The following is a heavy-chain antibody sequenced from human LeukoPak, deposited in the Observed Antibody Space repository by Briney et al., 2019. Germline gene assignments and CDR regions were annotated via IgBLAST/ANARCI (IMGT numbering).Heavy chain of an antibody. CDR3: AKWYPGNMDV. V-gene: IGHV3-48*03. D-gene: IGHD2-2*01. CDR2: IHTTATTI. CDR1: GFTSIRYE. Sequence: GGSLRLSSAAPGFTSIRYEFIWVRAGLREGLERVSYIHTTATTIYYADSVKGRFSISRDNAKSSLYLQMNSLRAEDTAVYYCAKWYPGNMDVWGKGTTVTVSS. J-gene: IGHJ6*04.